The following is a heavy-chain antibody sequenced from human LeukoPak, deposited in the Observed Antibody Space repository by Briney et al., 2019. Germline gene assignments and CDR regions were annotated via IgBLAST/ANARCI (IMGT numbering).Heavy chain of an antibody. V-gene: IGHV4-34*01. CDR1: GGSFSGYY. Sequence: SETLSLTCAVYGGSFSGYYWSWIRQPPGKGLEWIGEINHSGSTNYNPSLKSRVTISVDTSKNQFSLKLSSVIAADTAVYYCARTLKPSSIAARDYYYYYMDVWGKGTTVTVSS. CDR3: ARTLKPSSIAARDYYYYYMDV. CDR2: INHSGST. D-gene: IGHD6-6*01. J-gene: IGHJ6*03.